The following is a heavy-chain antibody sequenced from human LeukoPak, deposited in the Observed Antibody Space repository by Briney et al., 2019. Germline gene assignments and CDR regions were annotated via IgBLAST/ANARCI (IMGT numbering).Heavy chain of an antibody. V-gene: IGHV1-2*02. J-gene: IGHJ4*02. CDR3: ARDAPHQRFDY. Sequence: GSVKVSCKASGYTFIDYWIHWVRQAPGQGLEWMGRIDLNTGDTTSAQKFQGRVTMTRDTSISTVSLDLSGLGSDDTAVYYCARDAPHQRFDYWGQGTLVTVSS. CDR1: GYTFIDYW. CDR2: IDLNTGDT.